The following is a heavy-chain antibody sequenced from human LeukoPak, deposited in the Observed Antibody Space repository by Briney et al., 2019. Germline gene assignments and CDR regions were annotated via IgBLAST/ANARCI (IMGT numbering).Heavy chain of an antibody. CDR1: GFTFSDYY. J-gene: IGHJ5*02. CDR3: ARSGPDIVVVPAATGWFDP. CDR2: ISSSGSTI. D-gene: IGHD2-2*01. Sequence: GGSLRLSCAASGFTFSDYYMSWIRQAPGKGLEWVSYISSSGSTIYYADSVKGRFTISRDNAKNSLYLQMNSLRAEDTAVYYCARSGPDIVVVPAATGWFDPWGQGTLVTVSS. V-gene: IGHV3-11*01.